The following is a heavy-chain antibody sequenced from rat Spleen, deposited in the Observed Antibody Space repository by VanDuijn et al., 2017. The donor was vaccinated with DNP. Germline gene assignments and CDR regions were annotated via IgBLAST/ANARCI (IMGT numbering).Heavy chain of an antibody. V-gene: IGHV2S12*01. J-gene: IGHJ1*01. CDR1: GFSLTSYG. CDR3: ARHYGGYSYYWYFDF. Sequence: QVQLKESGPGLVQPSQTLSLTCTVSGFSLTSYGVSWVRQPPGKGLEWIAAISSGGSTDYNSALKSRLSISRDTSKSQVFLKMNSLQTEDTATYYCARHYGGYSYYWYFDFWGPGTMVTVSS. CDR2: ISSGGST. D-gene: IGHD1-11*01.